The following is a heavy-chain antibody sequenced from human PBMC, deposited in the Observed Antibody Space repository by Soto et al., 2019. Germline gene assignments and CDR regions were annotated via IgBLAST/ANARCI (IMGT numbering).Heavy chain of an antibody. Sequence: GSRRLSCAASGFTFSRYAMHCVRQAPCKGLEWVAFISYDVSNKYYADSVKGRFTISRDNSKNTLYLQMNSLRAEDTAVYYCAREPPVRGFDYWGQGTLLTVSS. CDR1: GFTFSRYA. CDR2: ISYDVSNK. CDR3: AREPPVRGFDY. J-gene: IGHJ4*02. D-gene: IGHD3-10*01. V-gene: IGHV3-30-3*01.